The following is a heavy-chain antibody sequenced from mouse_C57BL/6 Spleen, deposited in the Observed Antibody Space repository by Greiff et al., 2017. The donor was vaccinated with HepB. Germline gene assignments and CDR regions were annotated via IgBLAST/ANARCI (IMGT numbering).Heavy chain of an antibody. Sequence: VKLVESGPGLVQPSQSLSITCTVSGFSLTSYGVHWVRQSPGKGLEWLGVIWSGGSTDYNAAFISRLSISKDNSKSQVFFKMNSLQADDTAIYYCARNDYGSSYGAMDYWGQGTSVTVSS. CDR2: IWSGGST. CDR1: GFSLTSYG. D-gene: IGHD1-1*01. J-gene: IGHJ4*01. V-gene: IGHV2-2*01. CDR3: ARNDYGSSYGAMDY.